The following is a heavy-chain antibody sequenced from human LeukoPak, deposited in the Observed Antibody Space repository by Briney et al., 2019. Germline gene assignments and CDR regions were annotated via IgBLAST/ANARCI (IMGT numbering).Heavy chain of an antibody. CDR2: MNPNSGNT. V-gene: IGHV1-8*01. D-gene: IGHD1-26*01. CDR3: AREPLDGEGATIFDF. Sequence: ASVKVSCKTSGYTFSSYDINWARQATGQGLEWMGWMNPNSGNTGYAQNFQGRVTMTRNPSISTAYMELSSLRSEDTAVYYCAREPLDGEGATIFDFWGQGTLVTVSS. CDR1: GYTFSSYD. J-gene: IGHJ4*02.